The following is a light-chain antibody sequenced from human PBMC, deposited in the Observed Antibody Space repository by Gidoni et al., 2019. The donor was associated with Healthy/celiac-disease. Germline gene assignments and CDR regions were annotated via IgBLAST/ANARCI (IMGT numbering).Light chain of an antibody. CDR2: AAS. J-gene: IGKJ2*01. Sequence: DIQMTQSPSSLSASVGDRVTITCRASQSISSYLNWYQQKPGKAPKLLIYAASSLQSVVPSRFSGSGSGTDFTLTIISLQPEDFATYYCQQSYSTPHTFGQGTKLEIK. CDR1: QSISSY. CDR3: QQSYSTPHT. V-gene: IGKV1-39*01.